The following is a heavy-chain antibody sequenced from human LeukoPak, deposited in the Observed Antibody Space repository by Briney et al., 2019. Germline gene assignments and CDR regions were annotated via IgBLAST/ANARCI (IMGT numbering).Heavy chain of an antibody. D-gene: IGHD4-17*01. J-gene: IGHJ4*02. V-gene: IGHV3-21*01. CDR2: ISSSSSYI. Sequence: GGSLRLSCAASGFTFSSYSMNWVRQAPGKGLEWVSSISSSSSYIYYADSVKGRFTISRDNAKNSLYLQMNSLRAEDTAVYYCAREGGFRTVTTDDYWGQGTLVTVSS. CDR1: GFTFSSYS. CDR3: AREGGFRTVTTDDY.